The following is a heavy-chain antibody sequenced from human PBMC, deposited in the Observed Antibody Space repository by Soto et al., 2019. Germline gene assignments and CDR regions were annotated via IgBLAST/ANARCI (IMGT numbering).Heavy chain of an antibody. D-gene: IGHD4-17*01. Sequence: EVQLLESGGGLVQPGGSLRLSCAASGFTFSSYAMSWVRQAPGKGLEWVSAISGSGGSTYYADSVKGRFTISRDNYKNTLYLQMNSLRAEDTAVYYCAKGYFYGDYPYGMDVWGQGTTVTVSS. CDR3: AKGYFYGDYPYGMDV. J-gene: IGHJ6*02. CDR2: ISGSGGST. V-gene: IGHV3-23*01. CDR1: GFTFSSYA.